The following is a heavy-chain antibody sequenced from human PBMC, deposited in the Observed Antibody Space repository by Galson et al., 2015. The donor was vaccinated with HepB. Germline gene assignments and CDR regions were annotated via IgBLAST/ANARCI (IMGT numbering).Heavy chain of an antibody. CDR3: AKDTVGRGSWYNGDAFDI. J-gene: IGHJ3*02. CDR1: RFTFDDYA. V-gene: IGHV3-9*01. D-gene: IGHD6-13*01. CDR2: ISWNSGST. Sequence: SLRLSCAGSRFTFDDYAVHWVRQAPGKGLEWVSGISWNSGSTDYADSVKGRFTISRDNAKNSLYLQMNSLRAEDTALYYCAKDTVGRGSWYNGDAFDIWGQGTMVTVSS.